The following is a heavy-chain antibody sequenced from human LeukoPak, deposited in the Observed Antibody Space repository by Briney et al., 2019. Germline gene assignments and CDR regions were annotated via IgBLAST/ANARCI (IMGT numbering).Heavy chain of an antibody. D-gene: IGHD6-6*01. V-gene: IGHV3-74*03. J-gene: IGHJ4*02. CDR2: ISSDGSST. CDR3: ARDQRVTGRPDIDY. Sequence: GGSLRLSCAASGFTFRNHWMHWVRQTPGKGLVWVPRISSDGSSTTYADSVKGRFTISRDNAKNTLYLQMNNLRAEDTAMYYCARDQRVTGRPDIDYWGQGTLVIVSS. CDR1: GFTFRNHW.